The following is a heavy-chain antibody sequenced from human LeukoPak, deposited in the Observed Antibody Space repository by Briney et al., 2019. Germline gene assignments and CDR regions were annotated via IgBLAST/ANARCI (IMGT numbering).Heavy chain of an antibody. J-gene: IGHJ5*02. CDR2: IMPIFGKA. D-gene: IGHD6-13*01. Sequence: SVKVSCKASGGTFSSYAFSWVRQAPGQGLEWMGGIMPIFGKANYAQKFQGRVTITADESTSTAYMELNSLRSEDTAMYYCARDWGMGPSSSWAWGQGTLVTASS. CDR1: GGTFSSYA. CDR3: ARDWGMGPSSSWA. V-gene: IGHV1-69*13.